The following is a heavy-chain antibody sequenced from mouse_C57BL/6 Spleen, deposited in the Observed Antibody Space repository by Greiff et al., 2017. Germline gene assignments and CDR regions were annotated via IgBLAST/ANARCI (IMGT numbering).Heavy chain of an antibody. CDR1: GYTFTSYW. V-gene: IGHV1-52*01. Sequence: QVQLQQPGAELVRPGSSVKLSCKASGYTFTSYWMHWVKQRPIQGLEWIGNIDPSDSETHYNQKFKDKATLTVDKSSSTAYMQLSSLTSEDSAVYYCASDYYYGSGYAMDYWGQGTSVTVSS. J-gene: IGHJ4*01. D-gene: IGHD1-1*01. CDR3: ASDYYYGSGYAMDY. CDR2: IDPSDSET.